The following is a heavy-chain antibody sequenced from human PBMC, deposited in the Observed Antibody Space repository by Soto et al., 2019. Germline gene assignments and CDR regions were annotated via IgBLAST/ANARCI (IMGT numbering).Heavy chain of an antibody. J-gene: IGHJ4*02. CDR2: ISGSGGST. CDR3: AKDGLGAYSYGSYYFDY. CDR1: GFTFSSYA. Sequence: GGSLRLSCAASGFTFSSYAMSWVRQAPWKGLEWVSAISGSGGSTYYADSVKGRFAISRDNSKNTLYLQMNSLRAEDTAVYYCAKDGLGAYSYGSYYFDYWGQGTLVTVSS. V-gene: IGHV3-23*01. D-gene: IGHD5-18*01.